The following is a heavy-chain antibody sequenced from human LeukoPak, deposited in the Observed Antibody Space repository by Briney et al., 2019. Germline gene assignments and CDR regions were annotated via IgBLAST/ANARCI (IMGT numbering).Heavy chain of an antibody. CDR2: INHSGST. CDR1: GGSFSGYY. CDR3: ARDTDDFQGLDI. J-gene: IGHJ3*02. D-gene: IGHD3-3*01. V-gene: IGHV4-34*01. Sequence: SETLSLTCAVYGGSFSGYYWSWIRQPPGKGLEWIGEINHSGSTNYNPSLKSRVTISVDTSKNQFSPKLSSVTAADTAVYYCARDTDDFQGLDIWGQGTRVTVSS.